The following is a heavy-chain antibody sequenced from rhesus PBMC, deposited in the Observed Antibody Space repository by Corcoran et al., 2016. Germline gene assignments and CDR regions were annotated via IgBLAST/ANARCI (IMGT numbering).Heavy chain of an antibody. CDR1: GFTFSNFW. D-gene: IGHD6S26*01. Sequence: EVQLVESGGGLVQPGGSLRLSCAASGFTFSNFWMSWVRQAPGKGLEWVGRIKNKADGGTAAYAESVQGRFTISIDDSKNTLYLQMNSLQTEDTAVYYCTRGGSGWSGYFDYWGQGVLVTVSS. J-gene: IGHJ4*01. V-gene: IGHV3-16*01. CDR3: TRGGSGWSGYFDY. CDR2: IKNKADGGTA.